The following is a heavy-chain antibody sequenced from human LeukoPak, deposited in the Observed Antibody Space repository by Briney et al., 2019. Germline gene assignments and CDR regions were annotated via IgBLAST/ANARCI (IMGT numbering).Heavy chain of an antibody. J-gene: IGHJ6*02. V-gene: IGHV1-8*01. CDR1: GYTFTSSD. CDR2: MNPNSGNT. CDR3: ARVNDMVRGVILSYYGMDV. Sequence: GAPVKVSCKTSGYTFTSSDINWVRQATGQGLEWMGWMNPNSGNTGYAQKFQGRVTMTRNTSISTAYMELSSLRSEDTAVYYCARVNDMVRGVILSYYGMDVWGQGTTVTVSS. D-gene: IGHD3-10*01.